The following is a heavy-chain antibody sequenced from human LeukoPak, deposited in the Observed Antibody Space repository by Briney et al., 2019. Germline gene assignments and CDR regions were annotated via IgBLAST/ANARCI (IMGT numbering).Heavy chain of an antibody. CDR3: ARTTYDRSGYFLDAFDI. Sequence: GGSLRLSCAASGFTFSDYYMSWVRQAPGKGLEWVAVISYDGSNKYYGDSVKGRFTISRDNSKNTLYLQMNSLRAEDTAVYYCARTTYDRSGYFLDAFDIWGQGTRVTVSS. CDR1: GFTFSDYY. CDR2: ISYDGSNK. D-gene: IGHD3-22*01. J-gene: IGHJ3*02. V-gene: IGHV3-30*03.